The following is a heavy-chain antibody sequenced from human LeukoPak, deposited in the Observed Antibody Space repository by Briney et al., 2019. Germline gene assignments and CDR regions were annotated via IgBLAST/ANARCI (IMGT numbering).Heavy chain of an antibody. Sequence: GGSLRLSCAASGFTFSSYATSWVRQAPGKGLEWVSAISGSGGSTYYADSVKGRFTISRDNSKNTLYLQMNSLRAEDTAVYYCATAGGIVVVPAAPGLNYWGQGTLVTVSS. CDR1: GFTFSSYA. CDR3: ATAGGIVVVPAAPGLNY. D-gene: IGHD2-2*01. V-gene: IGHV3-23*01. J-gene: IGHJ4*02. CDR2: ISGSGGST.